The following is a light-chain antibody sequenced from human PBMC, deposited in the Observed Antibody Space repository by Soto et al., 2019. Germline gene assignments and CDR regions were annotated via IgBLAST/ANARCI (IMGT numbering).Light chain of an antibody. CDR2: EGS. CDR1: SSDVGSYNL. J-gene: IGLJ2*01. V-gene: IGLV2-23*01. Sequence: QSALTQPASVSGSPGQSITISCTGTSSDVGSYNLVSWYQQHPGKAPKLMIYEGSKRPSGVSHRFSGSKSGNTASLTISGLQAEDEADYYCCSYAGVPRVFGGGTKVTVL. CDR3: CSYAGVPRV.